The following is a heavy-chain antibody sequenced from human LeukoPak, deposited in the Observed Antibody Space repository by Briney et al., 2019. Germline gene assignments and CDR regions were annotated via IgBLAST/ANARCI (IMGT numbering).Heavy chain of an antibody. V-gene: IGHV3-23*01. CDR3: AKWSEDIVVVVAARWEYFQH. CDR1: GFTFSSYA. CDR2: ISGSGGST. D-gene: IGHD2-15*01. Sequence: GGSLRLSCAASGFTFSSYAMSWVRQAPGKRLEWVSAISGSGGSTYYADSVKGRFTISRDNSKNTLYLQMNSLRAEDTAVYYCAKWSEDIVVVVAARWEYFQHWGQGTLVTVSS. J-gene: IGHJ1*01.